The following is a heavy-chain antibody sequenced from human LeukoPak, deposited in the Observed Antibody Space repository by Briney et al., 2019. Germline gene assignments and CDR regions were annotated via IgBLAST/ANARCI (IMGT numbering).Heavy chain of an antibody. CDR1: GFPFSSFA. Sequence: PGGSLRLSCAASGFPFSSFAMSWVRQAPGKGLEWVSGITSDGNTYNADPVKGRFTISRDNSKNTLYLQMNSLRAEDTAVYYCAKGPWPTKGDFDYWGQGTLVTVSS. V-gene: IGHV3-23*01. CDR3: AKGPWPTKGDFDY. D-gene: IGHD1/OR15-1a*01. J-gene: IGHJ4*02. CDR2: ITSDGNT.